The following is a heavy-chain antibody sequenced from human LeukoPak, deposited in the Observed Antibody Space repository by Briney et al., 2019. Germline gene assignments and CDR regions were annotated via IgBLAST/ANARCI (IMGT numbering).Heavy chain of an antibody. CDR2: IYYSGST. Sequence: PSETLSLTCNVSGGSISSSTYYWGWIRQPPGKGLEWIGNIYYSGSTYYNPSLKSRLTISVDTSQGQFSLRLSYVTAADTGLYYCTRGSYDVLTGYSTLGEYWGQGALVTVSS. V-gene: IGHV4-39*01. D-gene: IGHD3-9*01. CDR1: GGSISSSTYY. CDR3: TRGSYDVLTGYSTLGEY. J-gene: IGHJ4*02.